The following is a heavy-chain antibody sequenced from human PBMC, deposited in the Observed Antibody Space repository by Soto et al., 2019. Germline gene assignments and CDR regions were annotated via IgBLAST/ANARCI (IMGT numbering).Heavy chain of an antibody. CDR1: VFTFSSYG. V-gene: IGHV3-30*03. Sequence: PVGSLRLSCASSVFTFSSYGMHCVRHSPGKWLEWVAVISYDGSNKYYADSVKGRFTISRDNSKNTLYLQMNSLRAEDTAVYYCARDYYDFWSGYSRGYYYYGMDVWGQGTTVTVSS. D-gene: IGHD3-3*01. CDR2: ISYDGSNK. J-gene: IGHJ6*02. CDR3: ARDYYDFWSGYSRGYYYYGMDV.